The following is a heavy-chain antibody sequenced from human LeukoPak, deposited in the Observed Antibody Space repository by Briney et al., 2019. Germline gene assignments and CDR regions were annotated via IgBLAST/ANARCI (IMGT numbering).Heavy chain of an antibody. CDR3: ARDVIAVAGSYWYFDL. Sequence: SETLSLTCAVYGGSFSGYYWSWIRQPPGKGLEWIGEINHSGSTNYNPSLKRRVTISVDTSKNQFSLKLSSVAAADTAVYYCARDVIAVAGSYWYFDLWGRGTLVTVSS. V-gene: IGHV4-34*01. CDR1: GGSFSGYY. J-gene: IGHJ2*01. D-gene: IGHD6-19*01. CDR2: INHSGST.